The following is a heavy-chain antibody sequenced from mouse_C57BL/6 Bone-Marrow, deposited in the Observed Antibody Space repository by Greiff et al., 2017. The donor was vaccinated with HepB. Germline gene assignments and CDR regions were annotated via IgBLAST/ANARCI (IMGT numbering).Heavy chain of an antibody. CDR3: ARHQGRGYYAMDY. Sequence: EVKLVESGGGLVQPGGSLKLSCAASGFTFSDYYMYWVRQTPEKRLEWVAYISNGGGSTYYPDTVKGRFTISRGNAKKTLYLQMSRQKSEDTAMYYCARHQGRGYYAMDYWGQGTSVTVSS. D-gene: IGHD3-2*02. J-gene: IGHJ4*01. V-gene: IGHV5-12*01. CDR1: GFTFSDYY. CDR2: ISNGGGST.